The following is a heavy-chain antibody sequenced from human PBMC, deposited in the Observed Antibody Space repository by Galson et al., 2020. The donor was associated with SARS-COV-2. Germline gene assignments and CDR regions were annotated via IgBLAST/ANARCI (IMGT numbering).Heavy chain of an antibody. D-gene: IGHD6-19*01. CDR3: ARGTTVPGTPNFDC. CDR2: INPSDVST. V-gene: IGHV1-46*01. CDR1: GYTFTKYY. Sequence: ASVKVSCKASGYTFTKYYIHWVRQAPGQGLEWMGIINPSDVSTGNAQKFQGRVTMTRDTSTSTVYMELSSLRSDDTAVYYCARGTTVPGTPNFDCWGQGTLVTVSS. J-gene: IGHJ4*02.